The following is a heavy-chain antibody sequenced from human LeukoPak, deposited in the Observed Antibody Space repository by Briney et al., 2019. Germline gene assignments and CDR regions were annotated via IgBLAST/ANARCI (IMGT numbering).Heavy chain of an antibody. Sequence: SVKVSCKASGGTFSSCAISWVRQAPGQGLEWMGGIIPIFGTASYAQKFQGRVTITTDESTSTAYMELSSLGSEDTAVYYCYNSGSYPIPSDYWGQGTLVTVSS. CDR1: GGTFSSCA. CDR2: IIPIFGTA. V-gene: IGHV1-69*05. D-gene: IGHD1-26*01. CDR3: YNSGSYPIPSDY. J-gene: IGHJ4*02.